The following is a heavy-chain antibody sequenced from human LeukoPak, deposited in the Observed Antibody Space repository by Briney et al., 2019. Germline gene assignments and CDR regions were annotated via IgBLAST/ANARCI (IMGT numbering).Heavy chain of an antibody. CDR2: ISAYNGNT. Sequence: ASVRVSCTASGYTFTSYGISWVRQAPGQGLEWMGWISAYNGNTNYAQKLQGRVTMTTDTSTSTAYMELRSLRSDDTAVYYCARNYDSSGYYYFHYFDYWGQGTLVTVSS. D-gene: IGHD3-22*01. CDR3: ARNYDSSGYYYFHYFDY. J-gene: IGHJ4*02. V-gene: IGHV1-18*01. CDR1: GYTFTSYG.